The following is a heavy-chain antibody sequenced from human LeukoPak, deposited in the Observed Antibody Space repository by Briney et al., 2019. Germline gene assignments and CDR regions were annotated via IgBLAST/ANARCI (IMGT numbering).Heavy chain of an antibody. CDR2: ISSGSGTI. Sequence: GGSLRLSCAASGFTFSNYGMNWVRQAPGKGLEWFSYISSGSGTIHYADSVKGRFTISRDSARSSLYLQVNSLRAEDTAVYYCARGGSARPDYWGQGTLVTVSS. CDR1: GFTFSNYG. CDR3: ARGGSARPDY. V-gene: IGHV3-48*01. J-gene: IGHJ4*02. D-gene: IGHD6-6*01.